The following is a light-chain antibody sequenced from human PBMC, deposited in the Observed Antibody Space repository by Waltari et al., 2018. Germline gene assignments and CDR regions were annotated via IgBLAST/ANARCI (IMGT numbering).Light chain of an antibody. Sequence: DIQMTQSPSTLSASVGDRVTIACRASQNIGSWLAWYQQRPGKAPNLLIYKASSLDSGVPSRFSGSGSGTEFTLTISSLQPDDFATYYCQEYNSSPSWTFGQGTKVEIK. CDR3: QEYNSSPSWT. CDR2: KAS. CDR1: QNIGSW. V-gene: IGKV1-5*03. J-gene: IGKJ1*01.